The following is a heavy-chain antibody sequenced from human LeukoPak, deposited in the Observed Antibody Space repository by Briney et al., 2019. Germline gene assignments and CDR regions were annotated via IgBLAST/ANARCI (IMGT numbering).Heavy chain of an antibody. CDR1: GGSISSSSYY. CDR2: IYYSGST. CDR3: ARLKWWWSVVVNY. Sequence: SDTLSLTCTVSGGSISSSSYYWGWIRQPPGKGLEWIGSIYYSGSTYYNPSLKSRVTISVDTSKNQFSLKLRSVTAGDTAVSYWARLKWWWSVVVNYWGQGTLVTVSS. J-gene: IGHJ4*02. D-gene: IGHD3-22*01. V-gene: IGHV4-39*01.